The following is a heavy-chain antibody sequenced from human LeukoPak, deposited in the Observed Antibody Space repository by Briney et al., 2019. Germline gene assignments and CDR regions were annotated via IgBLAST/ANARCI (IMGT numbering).Heavy chain of an antibody. CDR3: ARGVFDWLFSSYWYFDL. Sequence: SETLSLTCTVSGGSISSSSYYWGWIRQPAGKGLELIGLIYTTRKPNYNTSLKNRVTISLDTSKNHLSLKLTSVTAADTAMYYCARGVFDWLFSSYWYFDLWGRGTLVTVSS. V-gene: IGHV4-61*02. D-gene: IGHD3-9*01. CDR2: IYTTRKP. J-gene: IGHJ2*01. CDR1: GGSISSSSYY.